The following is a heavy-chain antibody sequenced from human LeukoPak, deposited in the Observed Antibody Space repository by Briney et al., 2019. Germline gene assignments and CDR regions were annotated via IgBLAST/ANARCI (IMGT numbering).Heavy chain of an antibody. Sequence: PGGSLRLSCAASGFTFSTYGMSWVRQAPGKGLEWVSSVSGSGGDIYYADSVKGRFTISRDNFKNMLYLQMNSLRADDTAVYYYAKDLRTLAGLDYWGHGTLVIVSS. CDR1: GFTFSTYG. CDR3: AKDLRTLAGLDY. CDR2: VSGSGGDI. J-gene: IGHJ4*01. V-gene: IGHV3-23*01. D-gene: IGHD6-19*01.